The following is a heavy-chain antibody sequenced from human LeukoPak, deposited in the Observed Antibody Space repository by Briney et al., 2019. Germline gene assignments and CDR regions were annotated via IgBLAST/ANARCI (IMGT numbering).Heavy chain of an antibody. CDR3: ARRLITMIVVVIAVPYFDY. V-gene: IGHV4-34*01. J-gene: IGHJ4*02. CDR1: GGSFSGYY. Sequence: SETLSLTCAVYGGSFSGYYWSWIRQPPGKGLEWSGEINHSGSTNYNPSLKSRATISVDTSKNKFSLKLSSVTAADTAVYYCARRLITMIVVVIAVPYFDYWGQGTLVTVSS. CDR2: INHSGST. D-gene: IGHD3-22*01.